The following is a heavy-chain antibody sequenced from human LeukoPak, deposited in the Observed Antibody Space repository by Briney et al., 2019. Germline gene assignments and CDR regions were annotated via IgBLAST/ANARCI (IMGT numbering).Heavy chain of an antibody. CDR3: AKHMSGGNSNGFDY. CDR1: GFTFDDYA. J-gene: IGHJ4*02. Sequence: PGGSLRLSCAASGFTFDDYAIHWVRQAPGKGLEWVSGISWNSNSIGYADSVKGRFTISRDNAKNSLYLQMNSLRAKDTALYYCAKHMSGGNSNGFDYWGQGTLVTVSS. V-gene: IGHV3-9*01. D-gene: IGHD4-23*01. CDR2: ISWNSNSI.